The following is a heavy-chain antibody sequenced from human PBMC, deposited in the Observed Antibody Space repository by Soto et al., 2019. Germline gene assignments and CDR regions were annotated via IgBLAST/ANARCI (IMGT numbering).Heavy chain of an antibody. CDR1: GGTFSSYA. CDR3: ARGVVPAATDAFDI. D-gene: IGHD2-2*01. J-gene: IGHJ3*02. Sequence: SVKVSCKASGGTFSSYAISWVRQAPGQGLEWMGGIIPIFGTANYAQKFQGRVTITADESTSTAYMELSSLRSEDTAVYYCARGVVPAATDAFDIWGQGTMVTVSS. V-gene: IGHV1-69*13. CDR2: IIPIFGTA.